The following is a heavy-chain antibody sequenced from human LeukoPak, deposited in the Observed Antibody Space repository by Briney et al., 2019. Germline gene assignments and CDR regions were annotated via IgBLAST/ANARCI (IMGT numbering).Heavy chain of an antibody. CDR3: ARDRDYDFPS. Sequence: GGSLRLSCAASGFTFSDYYMNWLRQAPGKGLEWVSYISSSGTTIYADSVKGRFTISRDNAKSSLFLQMNSLRVEDTAVYYCARDRDYDFPSWGQGTLVTVSS. CDR2: ISSSGTTI. D-gene: IGHD3-3*01. CDR1: GFTFSDYY. V-gene: IGHV3-11*04. J-gene: IGHJ5*02.